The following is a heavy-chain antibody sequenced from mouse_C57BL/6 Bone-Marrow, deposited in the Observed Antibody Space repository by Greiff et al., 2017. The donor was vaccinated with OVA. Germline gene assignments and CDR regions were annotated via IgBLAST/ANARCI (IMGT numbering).Heavy chain of an antibody. CDR1: GFTFSDYY. D-gene: IGHD2-1*01. CDR3: ARERIYCNYGGYAMDY. CDR2: INYDGSST. Sequence: EVKVVESEGGLVQPGSSMKLSCTASGFTFSDYYMAWVRQVPEKGLEWVANINYDGSSTYYLDSLKSRFIISRDNAKNILYLQMSSLKSEDTATYYCARERIYCNYGGYAMDYWGQGTSVTVSS. V-gene: IGHV5-16*01. J-gene: IGHJ4*01.